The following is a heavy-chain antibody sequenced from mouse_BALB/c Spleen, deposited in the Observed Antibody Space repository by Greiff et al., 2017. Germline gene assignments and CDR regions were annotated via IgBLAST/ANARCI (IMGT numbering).Heavy chain of an antibody. Sequence: EVKLMESGGGLVKPGGSLKLSCAASGFAFSSYDMSWVRQTPEKRLEWVAYISSGGGSTYYPDTVKGRFTISRDNAKNTLYLQMSSLKSEDTAMYYCARHGTTAWFACWGQGTLVTVSA. D-gene: IGHD1-1*01. CDR2: ISSGGGST. CDR1: GFAFSSYD. CDR3: ARHGTTAWFAC. V-gene: IGHV5-12-1*01. J-gene: IGHJ3*01.